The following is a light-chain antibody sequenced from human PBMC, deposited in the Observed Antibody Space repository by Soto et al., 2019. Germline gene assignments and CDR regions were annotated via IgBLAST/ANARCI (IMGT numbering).Light chain of an antibody. Sequence: EIVMTQSPATLSVSPGERATLSCRASQSVSNNLAWYQQKPGQAPRLLIHGASTRATGIPARFSGSGSGTEFTLTISSLQSEDFAVYYCQQYNNWPPPTFGGGTKVEIK. CDR2: GAS. J-gene: IGKJ4*01. CDR3: QQYNNWPPPT. V-gene: IGKV3D-15*01. CDR1: QSVSNN.